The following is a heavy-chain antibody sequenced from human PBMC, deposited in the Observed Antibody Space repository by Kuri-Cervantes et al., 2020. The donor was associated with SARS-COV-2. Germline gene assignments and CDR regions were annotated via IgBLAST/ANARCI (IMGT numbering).Heavy chain of an antibody. V-gene: IGHV1-69*13. CDR3: ARDSGDWTPDAFDI. J-gene: IGHJ3*02. CDR2: IIPIFGTA. Sequence: SVKVSCKASGGTFSSYAISWVRQAPGQGLEWMGGIIPIFGTANYAQKFQGRVTITADESTSTAYMELSSLRSEDSAIYYCARDSGDWTPDAFDIWGQGTMVTVSS. D-gene: IGHD2-21*02. CDR1: GGTFSSYA.